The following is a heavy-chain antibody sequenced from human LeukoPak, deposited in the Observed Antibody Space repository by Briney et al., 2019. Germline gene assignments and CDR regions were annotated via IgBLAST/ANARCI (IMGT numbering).Heavy chain of an antibody. V-gene: IGHV4-61*02. J-gene: IGHJ5*02. D-gene: IGHD6-13*01. CDR3: ARDRSSSWFPTLGWFDP. CDR2: IYTSGST. CDR1: GGSISSGSYY. Sequence: SETLSLTCTVPGGSISSGSYYWSWIRQPAGKGLEWIGRIYTSGSTNYNPSLKSRVTISVDTSKNQFSLKLSSVTAADTAVYYCARDRSSSWFPTLGWFDPWGQGTLVTVSS.